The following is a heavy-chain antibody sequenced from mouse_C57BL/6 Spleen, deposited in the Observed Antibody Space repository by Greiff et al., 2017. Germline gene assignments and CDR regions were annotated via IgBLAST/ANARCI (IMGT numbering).Heavy chain of an antibody. J-gene: IGHJ1*03. CDR1: GFSLTSYA. Sequence: QVQLKESGPGLVAPSQSLSITCTVSGFSLTSYAISWVRQPPGKGLEWLGVIWTGGGTNYNSALKARVSISKDNSKSQVFLKMNSLQPDETARYDCARMNTTGVDVWGTGTTVTVSS. CDR3: ARMNTTGVDV. V-gene: IGHV2-9-1*01. D-gene: IGHD1-1*01. CDR2: IWTGGGT.